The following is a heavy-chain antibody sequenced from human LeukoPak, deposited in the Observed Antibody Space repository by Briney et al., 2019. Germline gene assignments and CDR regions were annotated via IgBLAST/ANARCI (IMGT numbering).Heavy chain of an antibody. CDR1: GFTVSSNY. Sequence: GGSLRLSCAASGFTVSSNYMSWVRQAPGKGLEWVSLIYSGGSTYCADSVKGRFTISRDNSKNTLYLQMNSLRYEDTAVYYCARDAPGGWNSFDYWGQGTLVTVSS. CDR2: IYSGGST. CDR3: ARDAPGGWNSFDY. D-gene: IGHD6-19*01. V-gene: IGHV3-66*01. J-gene: IGHJ4*02.